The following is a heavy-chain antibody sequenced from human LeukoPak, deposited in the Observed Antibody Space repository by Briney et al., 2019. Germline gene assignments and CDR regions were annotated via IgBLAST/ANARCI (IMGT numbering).Heavy chain of an antibody. V-gene: IGHV3-23*01. J-gene: IGHJ4*02. CDR2: ISGSGGST. Sequence: PGGSLRLSCAASGFTFSSYAMSWVRQAPGKGLEGVSAISGSGGSTYYADSVKGRFTISRDNSKNTLYMQMNSLRAEDTAVYYCAKDTDILVVPAAMGSYFDYWGQETLVTVSS. CDR1: GFTFSSYA. D-gene: IGHD2-2*01. CDR3: AKDTDILVVPAAMGSYFDY.